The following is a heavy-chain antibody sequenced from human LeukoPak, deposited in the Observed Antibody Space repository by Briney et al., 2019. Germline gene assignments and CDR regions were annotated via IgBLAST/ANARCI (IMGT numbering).Heavy chain of an antibody. CDR3: ARGAEQQRLAHFDY. D-gene: IGHD6-13*01. Sequence: ASVKVSCKASGYIFTGYYMHWVRQAPGQGLEWMGWINPNNGGTKSAQKFRGRVTMTRDTSISTAYMELSSLRSDDTAIYYCARGAEQQRLAHFDYWGQGTLVTVSS. V-gene: IGHV1-2*02. J-gene: IGHJ4*02. CDR1: GYIFTGYY. CDR2: INPNNGGT.